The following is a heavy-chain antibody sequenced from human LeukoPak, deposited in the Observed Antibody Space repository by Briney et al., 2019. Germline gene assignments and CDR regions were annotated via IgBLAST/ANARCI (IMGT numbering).Heavy chain of an antibody. CDR1: GGTFSAYY. V-gene: IGHV4-34*01. J-gene: IGHJ5*02. D-gene: IGHD2-2*01. CDR3: ARGRRCSGASCYPTKWFDR. Sequence: NPSETLSLTCAVYGGTFSAYYWIWIRQPPGKGLEWIAEISHRGSTNYNPSLRSRATMSVDTSENQFSLKLRSVTAADTAVYYCARGRRCSGASCYPTKWFDRWGQGTLVTVSS. CDR2: ISHRGST.